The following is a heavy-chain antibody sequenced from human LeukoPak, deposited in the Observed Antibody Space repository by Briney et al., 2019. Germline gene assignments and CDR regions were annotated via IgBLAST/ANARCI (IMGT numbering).Heavy chain of an antibody. J-gene: IGHJ4*02. Sequence: GGSLRLSCAASGFTFSDYSMHWVRQAPGKGLNWVAFIRYDGNNKYYADSVKGRFTISRNNSKNMLYLEMNSLSTEDTAVYYCAKVRYCSGVNCYPDDNWGQGTLVTVSS. CDR2: IRYDGNNK. V-gene: IGHV3-30*02. CDR1: GFTFSDYS. D-gene: IGHD2-15*01. CDR3: AKVRYCSGVNCYPDDN.